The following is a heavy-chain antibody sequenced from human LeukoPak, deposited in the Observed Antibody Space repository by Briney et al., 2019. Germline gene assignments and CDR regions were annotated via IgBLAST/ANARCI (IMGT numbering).Heavy chain of an antibody. CDR1: GYSFTKYG. D-gene: IGHD1-26*01. CDR3: ARVGATYGHPLDDDY. J-gene: IGHJ4*02. V-gene: IGHV1-18*01. Sequence: VASVKVSCKASGYSFTKYGTSWVRLAPGQGLEWMGWISGYSGNTNYAPKLQGRVTMTTDTSTSTAYMELRSLTSADTGTYYCARVGATYGHPLDDDYWGQGTLVTVSS. CDR2: ISGYSGNT.